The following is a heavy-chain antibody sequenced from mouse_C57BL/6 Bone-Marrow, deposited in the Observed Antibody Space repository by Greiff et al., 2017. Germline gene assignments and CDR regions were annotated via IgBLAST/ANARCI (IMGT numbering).Heavy chain of an antibody. CDR1: GYAFSSYW. CDR3: ARVGLMDY. CDR2: IYPGDGNT. V-gene: IGHV1-80*01. J-gene: IGHJ4*01. Sequence: QVQLQQSGAELVKPGASVKISCKASGYAFSSYWMNWVKQRPGKGLEWMGQIYPGDGNTNYNGKVKGKATLTSDKSYSSAYMQISSLTSEDSAVYFCARVGLMDYWGQGTSVTVSS.